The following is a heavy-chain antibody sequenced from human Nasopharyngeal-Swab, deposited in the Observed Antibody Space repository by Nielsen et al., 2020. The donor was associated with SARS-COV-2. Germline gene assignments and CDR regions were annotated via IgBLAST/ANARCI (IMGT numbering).Heavy chain of an antibody. J-gene: IGHJ4*02. CDR1: GFTFSSYG. V-gene: IGHV3-30*03. Sequence: GSLRLSCAASGFTFSSYGMHWVRQAPGKGLEWVAVISYDGSNKYYADSVKGRFTISRDNSKNTLYLQMNSLRAEDTAVYYCARDKERAGYSSGWYGLGGQGTLVTVSS. CDR3: ARDKERAGYSSGWYGL. D-gene: IGHD6-19*01. CDR2: ISYDGSNK.